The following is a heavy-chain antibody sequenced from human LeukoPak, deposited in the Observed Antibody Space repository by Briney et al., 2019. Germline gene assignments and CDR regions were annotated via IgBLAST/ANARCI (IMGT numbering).Heavy chain of an antibody. Sequence: PGGSLRLSCAASGFTFSSYEMNWVRQAPGKGLEWVSYISSSGSTIYYADSVEGRFTISRDNAKNSLYLQMNSLRAEDTAVYYCAELGITMIGGVWGKGTTVTISP. CDR1: GFTFSSYE. J-gene: IGHJ6*04. D-gene: IGHD3-10*02. CDR3: AELGITMIGGV. CDR2: ISSSGSTI. V-gene: IGHV3-48*03.